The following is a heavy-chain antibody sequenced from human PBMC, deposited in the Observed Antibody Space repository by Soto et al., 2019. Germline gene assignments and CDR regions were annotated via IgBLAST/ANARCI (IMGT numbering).Heavy chain of an antibody. V-gene: IGHV4-31*03. CDR1: GGSISSGGYY. J-gene: IGHJ5*02. D-gene: IGHD3-22*01. CDR2: IYYSGST. Sequence: QVQLQESGPGLVKPSQTLSLTCTVSGGSISSGGYYWSWIRQHPGKVLEWIGYIYYSGSTYYNPSLKSRVTISVDTSKNPFSLKLSSVTAADTAVYYCAGEWSSGYLGNWFDPWGQGTLVTVSS. CDR3: AGEWSSGYLGNWFDP.